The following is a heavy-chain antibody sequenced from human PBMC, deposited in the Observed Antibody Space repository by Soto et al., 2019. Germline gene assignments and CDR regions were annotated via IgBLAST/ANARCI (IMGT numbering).Heavy chain of an antibody. CDR1: GFTFSSYS. CDR3: ARGEKRYYYDSSGYSGPYYLDY. V-gene: IGHV3-21*01. J-gene: IGHJ4*02. Sequence: LRLSCAASGFTFSSYSMNWVRQAPGKGLEWVSSISSSSSYIYYADSVKGRFTISRDNAKNSLYLQMNSLRAEDTAAYYCARGEKRYYYDSSGYSGPYYLDYSGQGSLVIVSS. D-gene: IGHD3-22*01. CDR2: ISSSSSYI.